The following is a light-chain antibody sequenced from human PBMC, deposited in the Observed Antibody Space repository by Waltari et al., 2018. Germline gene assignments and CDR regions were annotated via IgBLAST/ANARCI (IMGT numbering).Light chain of an antibody. CDR3: AAWDDSLSGPHVV. CDR2: RNN. CDR1: RPTLGRNY. J-gene: IGLJ2*01. Sequence: SVLTQPPSASGTPGQRVTISCSGRRPTLGRNYVTWHQQLPGTAPKLLIYRNNQRPSGVPDRFSGSKSGTSASLAISGLRSEDEADYYCAAWDDSLSGPHVVFGGGTKLTVL. V-gene: IGLV1-47*01.